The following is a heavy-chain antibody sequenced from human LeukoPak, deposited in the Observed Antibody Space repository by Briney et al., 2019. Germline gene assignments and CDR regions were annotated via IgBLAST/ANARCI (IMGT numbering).Heavy chain of an antibody. V-gene: IGHV3-23*01. CDR1: GGSISSYY. J-gene: IGHJ6*02. CDR3: AKAPNGGYYYGMDV. CDR2: ISGSGGST. Sequence: ETLSLTCTVSGGSISSYYWSWVRQAPGKGLEWVSAISGSGGSTYYADSVKGRFTISRDNSKNTLYLQMNSLRAEDTAVYYCAKAPNGGYYYGMDVWGQGTTVTVSS.